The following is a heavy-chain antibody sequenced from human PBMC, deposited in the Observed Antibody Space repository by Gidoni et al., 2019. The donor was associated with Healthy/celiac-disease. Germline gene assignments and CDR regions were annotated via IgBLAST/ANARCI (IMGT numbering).Heavy chain of an antibody. D-gene: IGHD3-22*01. CDR3: ARGPYDSSGYYWYFDL. Sequence: QVQLVQSGAEVKKPGSSVKVSCKASGGTFISYAISWVRQATGQGLEWMGGIIPIFGTANYAQKFQGRVTITADKSTSIVYMELSSLRSEDTAVYYCARGPYDSSGYYWYFDLWGRGTLVTVSS. J-gene: IGHJ2*01. V-gene: IGHV1-69*06. CDR1: GGTFISYA. CDR2: IIPIFGTA.